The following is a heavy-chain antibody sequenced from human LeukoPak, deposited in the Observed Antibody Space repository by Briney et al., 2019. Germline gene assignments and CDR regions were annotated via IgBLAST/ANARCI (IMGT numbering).Heavy chain of an antibody. D-gene: IGHD6-13*01. Sequence: ASVKVSCKASGGTFSSYAISWVRQAPGQGLEWMGGIIPIFGTANYAQKFQGRVTITADESTSTAYMELSSLRSDDTAVYYCARAILRGTAPYYFDYWGQGTLVTVSS. CDR1: GGTFSSYA. CDR2: IIPIFGTA. CDR3: ARAILRGTAPYYFDY. V-gene: IGHV1-69*13. J-gene: IGHJ4*02.